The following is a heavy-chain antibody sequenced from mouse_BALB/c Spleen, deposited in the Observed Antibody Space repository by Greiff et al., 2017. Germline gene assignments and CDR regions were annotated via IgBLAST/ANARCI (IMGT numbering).Heavy chain of an antibody. CDR2: IWSGGST. CDR1: GFSLTSYG. CDR3: ARNGYYRYDGFAY. V-gene: IGHV2-2*02. J-gene: IGHJ3*01. D-gene: IGHD2-14*01. Sequence: VQLQQSGPGLVQPSQSLSITCTVSGFSLTSYGVHWVRQSPGKGLEWLGVIWSGGSTDYNAAFISRLSISKDNSKIQVFFKMNSLQANDTAIYYCARNGYYRYDGFAYWGQGTLVTVSA.